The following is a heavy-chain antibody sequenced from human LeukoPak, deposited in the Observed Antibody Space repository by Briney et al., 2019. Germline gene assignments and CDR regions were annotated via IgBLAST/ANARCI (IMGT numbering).Heavy chain of an antibody. V-gene: IGHV3-66*01. CDR2: LYTDEST. Sequence: GGSLRLSCAASGFIVSSNYMSWVRQAPGKGLEWVSVLYTDESTYSADSVKGRFTISRDNSMNTVYLQMNSLRAGDTAFYYCARGEMATISAFDIWGQGTMVTVSS. J-gene: IGHJ3*02. D-gene: IGHD5-24*01. CDR1: GFIVSSNY. CDR3: ARGEMATISAFDI.